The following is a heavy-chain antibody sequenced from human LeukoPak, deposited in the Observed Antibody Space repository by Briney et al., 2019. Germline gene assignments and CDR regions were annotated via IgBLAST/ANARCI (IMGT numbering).Heavy chain of an antibody. CDR2: IYYSGST. D-gene: IGHD1-26*01. CDR1: GGSISSSSYY. Sequence: SETLSLTCTVSGGSISSSSYYWGWIRQPPGKGLEWIGSIYYSGSTYYNPSLKSRVTISVDTSKNQFSLKLTSVTAADTAVYYCARAIEVGAMTPFDYWGQGTLVTVSS. V-gene: IGHV4-39*07. J-gene: IGHJ4*02. CDR3: ARAIEVGAMTPFDY.